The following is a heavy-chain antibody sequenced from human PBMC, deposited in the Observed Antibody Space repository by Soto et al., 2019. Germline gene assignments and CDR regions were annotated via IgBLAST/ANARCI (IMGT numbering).Heavy chain of an antibody. J-gene: IGHJ4*02. CDR3: ARQPVGYSGYDY. CDR1: GYSFTSYW. CDR2: IYPGDSDT. V-gene: IGHV5-51*01. Sequence: PXASLKISCKGCGYSFTSYWIGWVRQMPGKGLEWMGIIYPGDSDTRYSPSFQGQVTISADKSISTAYLQWSSMKASDTAMYYCARQPVGYSGYDYWGQGTLVTASS. D-gene: IGHD5-12*01.